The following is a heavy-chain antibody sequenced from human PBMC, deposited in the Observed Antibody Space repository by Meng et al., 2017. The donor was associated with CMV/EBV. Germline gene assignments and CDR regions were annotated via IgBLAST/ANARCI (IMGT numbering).Heavy chain of an antibody. CDR1: GFTFSSYE. CDR3: SRLESSIWPPRDY. Sequence: GGSLRLSCAASGFTFSSYEMNWVRQAPGKGLEWVSYISSSGSTIYYADSVKGRFTISRDNAKNSLYLQMNSLRAEDTAVYYCSRLESSIWPPRDYWGQGTLVTVSS. J-gene: IGHJ4*02. D-gene: IGHD6-13*01. V-gene: IGHV3-48*03. CDR2: ISSSGSTI.